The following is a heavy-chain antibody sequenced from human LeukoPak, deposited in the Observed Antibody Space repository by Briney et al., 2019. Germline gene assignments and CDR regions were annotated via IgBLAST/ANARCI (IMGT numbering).Heavy chain of an antibody. CDR2: IDKKDKGYATAT. CDR3: RDSGTYNWFDP. V-gene: IGHV3-73*01. Sequence: PGGSLKLSCAASGFTFSGSAIHWVRQSSGKGLEWVGQIDKKDKGYATATAYAASVKGRFTISRDDSINTAYLQMKSLKTEDTALCCTRDSGTYNWFDPWGQGTLVTVSS. D-gene: IGHD1-26*01. J-gene: IGHJ5*02. CDR1: GFTFSGSA.